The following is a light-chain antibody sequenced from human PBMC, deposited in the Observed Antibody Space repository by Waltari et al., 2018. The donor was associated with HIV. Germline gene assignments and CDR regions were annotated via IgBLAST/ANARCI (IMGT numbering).Light chain of an antibody. CDR2: AAS. CDR3: QQSYNTPRT. J-gene: IGKJ1*01. Sequence: DIQMTQSPSSLSASVGDRVTITCRASQNIGTNLNWYQQKPGRAPKLLIYAASRLQNMVPSRFSGRGAGTEGTLSSSGLQSEDFATEHGQQSYNTPRTFGQGTKVEIK. V-gene: IGKV1-39*01. CDR1: QNIGTN.